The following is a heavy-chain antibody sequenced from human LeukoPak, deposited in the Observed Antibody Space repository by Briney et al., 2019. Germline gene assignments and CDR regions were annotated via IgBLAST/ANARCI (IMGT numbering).Heavy chain of an antibody. CDR1: GLTFSSYS. CDR3: ARDRSMSGWYIDL. J-gene: IGHJ2*01. Sequence: GGSLRLSCAASGLTFSSYSMHWARHAPGKGQERVAVIWYDGSNKYYRDSVQGRFTISRDNSKNTLYLQVNSLRAEDTAVYYCARDRSMSGWYIDLWGRGTLVTVSS. CDR2: IWYDGSNK. D-gene: IGHD2/OR15-2a*01. V-gene: IGHV3-33*01.